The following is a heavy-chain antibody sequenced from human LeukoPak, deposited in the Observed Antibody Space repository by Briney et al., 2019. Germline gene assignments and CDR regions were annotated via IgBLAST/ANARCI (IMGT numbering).Heavy chain of an antibody. J-gene: IGHJ4*02. CDR2: IDPSDSYT. CDR1: GYSFTSYW. Sequence: GESLKISCKGSGYSFTSYWISWVRQMPGKGLEWMGRIDPSDSYTNYSPSFQGHVTISADKSISTAYLQWSTLKASDTAMYYCARQGRNFFDYWGQGTLVTVSS. CDR3: ARQGRNFFDY. V-gene: IGHV5-10-1*01.